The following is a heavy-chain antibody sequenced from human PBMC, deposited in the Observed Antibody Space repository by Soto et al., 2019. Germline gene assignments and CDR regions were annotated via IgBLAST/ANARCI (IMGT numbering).Heavy chain of an antibody. V-gene: IGHV4-4*02. J-gene: IGHJ4*02. CDR1: GGSISSSNW. CDR2: IYHSGST. CDR3: ARVSLMAAAVHFDY. D-gene: IGHD6-13*01. Sequence: QVQLQESGPGLVKPSGTLSLTCAVSGGSISSSNWWSWVRQPPGKGLEWIGEIYHSGSTNYNPSLKSRVTISVDKSRNHFSLKLISVTAADTAVDYCARVSLMAAAVHFDYWGQGTLVTVSS.